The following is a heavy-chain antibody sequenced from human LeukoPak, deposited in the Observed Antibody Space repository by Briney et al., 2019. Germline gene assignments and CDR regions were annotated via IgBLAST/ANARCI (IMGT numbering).Heavy chain of an antibody. Sequence: SETLSLTCTVSGGSISSYYRSWIRQPPGKGLEWIGYIYYSGGTNYNPSLKSRVTISVDTSENQFSLKLSSVTAADTAVYYCARGQQQLGNFDYWGQGTLVTVSS. CDR2: IYYSGGT. CDR3: ARGQQQLGNFDY. V-gene: IGHV4-59*01. J-gene: IGHJ4*02. D-gene: IGHD6-13*01. CDR1: GGSISSYY.